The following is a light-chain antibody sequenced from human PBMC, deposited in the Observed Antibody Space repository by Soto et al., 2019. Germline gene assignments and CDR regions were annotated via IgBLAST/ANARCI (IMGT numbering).Light chain of an antibody. CDR3: QQYGSSPPFT. V-gene: IGKV3-20*01. CDR1: QSISSSY. Sequence: EIVLTQSPGTLSLSPGERATLSCRASQSISSSYLAWYQQKPGQAPRLLIYGASSRATGIPDRFSGSGSGTDFTLTISRLEPEDFAMYFCQQYGSSPPFTFGPGTKVHIK. CDR2: GAS. J-gene: IGKJ3*01.